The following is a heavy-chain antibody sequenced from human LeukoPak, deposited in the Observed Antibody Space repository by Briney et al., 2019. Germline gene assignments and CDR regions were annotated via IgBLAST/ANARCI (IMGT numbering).Heavy chain of an antibody. D-gene: IGHD2-15*01. J-gene: IGHJ4*02. CDR2: ISYDGSNK. CDR1: GFTFSSYA. Sequence: GGSLRLSCAASGFTFSSYAMHWVRQAPGKGLEWVAVISYDGSNKYYADSVKGRFTISRDNSKNTLYLQMNSLRAEDTAVYYCARGTIVVVVAASNFDYWGQGTLVTVSS. V-gene: IGHV3-30*04. CDR3: ARGTIVVVVAASNFDY.